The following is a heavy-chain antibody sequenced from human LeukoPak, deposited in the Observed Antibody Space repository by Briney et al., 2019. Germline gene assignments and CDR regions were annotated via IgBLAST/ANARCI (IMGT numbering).Heavy chain of an antibody. J-gene: IGHJ5*02. CDR3: AKAVGYSYGLMGP. D-gene: IGHD5-18*01. CDR2: ISGSGGNT. CDR1: GFTFSSYA. V-gene: IGHV3-23*01. Sequence: GGSLRLSCAASGFTFSSYAMSWVRQAPGKGLEWVSAISGSGGNTYYADSVKGRFTISRDNSENTLYLQMNSLRAEDTAVYYCAKAVGYSYGLMGPWGQGTLVTVSS.